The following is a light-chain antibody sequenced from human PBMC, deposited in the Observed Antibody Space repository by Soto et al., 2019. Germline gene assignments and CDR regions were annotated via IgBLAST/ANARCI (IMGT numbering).Light chain of an antibody. CDR1: QSISSW. Sequence: DIQMTQSPSTLSASVGDRVTITCRASQSISSWLAWYQQKPGKAPKLLIYDVSTLETGVPSRFSGSGAGTEFTLSITSLQPDDFATYYRQQDSRYSLTTFGQGTKVEIK. V-gene: IGKV1-5*01. CDR2: DVS. J-gene: IGKJ1*01. CDR3: QQDSRYSLTT.